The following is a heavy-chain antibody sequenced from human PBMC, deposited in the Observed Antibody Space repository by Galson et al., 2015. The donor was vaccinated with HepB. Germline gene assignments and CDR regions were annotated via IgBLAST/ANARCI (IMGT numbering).Heavy chain of an antibody. J-gene: IGHJ3*02. Sequence: SLRLSCAASGFTFSSYAMHWVRQAPGKGLEWVAVISYDGSNKYYADSVKGRFTISRDNSKNTLYLQMNSLRAEDTAVYYCARVHCSGGNCYSFVAFDIWGQGTMVTVSS. V-gene: IGHV3-30*04. CDR2: ISYDGSNK. D-gene: IGHD2-15*01. CDR3: ARVHCSGGNCYSFVAFDI. CDR1: GFTFSSYA.